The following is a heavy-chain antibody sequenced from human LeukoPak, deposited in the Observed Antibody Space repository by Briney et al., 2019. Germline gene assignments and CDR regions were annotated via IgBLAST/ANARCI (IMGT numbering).Heavy chain of an antibody. V-gene: IGHV3-23*01. CDR2: ISGSGGST. D-gene: IGHD1-26*01. CDR1: GFTFSSYA. Sequence: GGSLRLSCAASGFTFSSYAVSWVRQAPGKGLEWVSTISGSGGSTYYADSVKGRFTISRDNSKNTLYLQMNSLRAEDTALYYCAKDTGGIVGASDYWGQGTLVTVSS. CDR3: AKDTGGIVGASDY. J-gene: IGHJ4*02.